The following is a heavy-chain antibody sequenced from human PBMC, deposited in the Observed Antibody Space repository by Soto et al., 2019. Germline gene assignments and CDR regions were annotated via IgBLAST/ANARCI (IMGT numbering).Heavy chain of an antibody. D-gene: IGHD6-13*01. CDR3: ARQGFSKHYFYAADV. V-gene: IGHV5-51*01. J-gene: IGHJ6*02. Sequence: GESLISCKASGYSFTSYWIGWVRQTPGKGLEWMGIILPDDSDTKYSPSFQGRVTISADRSMTTAYLHLRSLEASDSATYFCARQGFSKHYFYAADVWGQGTTVTVSS. CDR1: GYSFTSYW. CDR2: ILPDDSDT.